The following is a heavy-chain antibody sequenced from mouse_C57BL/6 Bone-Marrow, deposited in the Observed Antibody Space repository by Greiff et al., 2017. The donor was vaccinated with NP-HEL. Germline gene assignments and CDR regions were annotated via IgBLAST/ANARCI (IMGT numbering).Heavy chain of an antibody. CDR2: IRNKANGYTT. V-gene: IGHV7-3*01. CDR1: GFTFTDYY. Sequence: EVKLEESGGGLVQPGGSLSLSCAASGFTFTDYYMSWVRQPPGKALEWLGFIRNKANGYTTEYSVSVKGRFTISRDNSQSILHLQMNALRAEDSATYYCARFYFDYWGQGTTLTVSS. J-gene: IGHJ2*01. CDR3: ARFYFDY.